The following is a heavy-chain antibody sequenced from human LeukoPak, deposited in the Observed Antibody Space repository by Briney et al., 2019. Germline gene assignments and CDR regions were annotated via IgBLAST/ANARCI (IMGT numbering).Heavy chain of an antibody. J-gene: IGHJ4*02. V-gene: IGHV1-69*13. CDR1: GGTFSRYA. CDR3: ARGWDYDSGGRPTAYVY. D-gene: IGHD3-22*01. CDR2: IIPIFGTA. Sequence: SVKVSCKDSGGTFSRYAISWVRQARGQGLEWVGGIIPIFGTANYAQKFQGKVTSTADESTSTAYMELRSLRSEDTAVYYCARGWDYDSGGRPTAYVYWGQGTLVTVSP.